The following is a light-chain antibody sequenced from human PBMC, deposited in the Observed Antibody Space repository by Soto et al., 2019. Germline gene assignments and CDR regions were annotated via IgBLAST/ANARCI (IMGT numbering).Light chain of an antibody. CDR1: SRDVGGYNY. Sequence: QSALTQPASVSGSPGQSITISCTGTSRDVGGYNYVSWYQQHPGKAPKLMIYEVSNRPSGVSNRFSGSKSGNTASLTISGLQDEDEADYYCSSYTSSSTLVVFGGGTKLTVL. V-gene: IGLV2-14*01. CDR3: SSYTSSSTLVV. J-gene: IGLJ2*01. CDR2: EVS.